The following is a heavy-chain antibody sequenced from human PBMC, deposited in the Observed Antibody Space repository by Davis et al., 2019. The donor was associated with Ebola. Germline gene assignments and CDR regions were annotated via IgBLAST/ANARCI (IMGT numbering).Heavy chain of an antibody. Sequence: GESLKISCAASGFTFSSYGMHWVRQAPGKGLEWVAFIRYDGSNKYYADSVKGRFTISRDNSKNTLYLQMNSLRAEDTAVYYCARDIRSGRIYWGQGTLVTVSS. V-gene: IGHV3-30*02. CDR2: IRYDGSNK. CDR3: ARDIRSGRIY. D-gene: IGHD6-19*01. J-gene: IGHJ4*02. CDR1: GFTFSSYG.